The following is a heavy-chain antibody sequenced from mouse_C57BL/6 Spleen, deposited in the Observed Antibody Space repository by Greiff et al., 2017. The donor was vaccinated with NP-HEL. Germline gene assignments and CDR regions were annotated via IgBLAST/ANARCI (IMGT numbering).Heavy chain of an antibody. CDR3: ARSTGNYPAY. V-gene: IGHV1-26*01. CDR2: INPNNGGT. J-gene: IGHJ2*01. CDR1: GYTFTDYY. Sequence: VQLQQSGPELVKPGASVKISCKASGYTFTDYYMNWVKQSHGKSLEWIGDINPNNGGTSYNQKFKGKATLTVDKSSSTAYMELRSLTSEDSAVYYCARSTGNYPAYWGQGTTLTVSS.